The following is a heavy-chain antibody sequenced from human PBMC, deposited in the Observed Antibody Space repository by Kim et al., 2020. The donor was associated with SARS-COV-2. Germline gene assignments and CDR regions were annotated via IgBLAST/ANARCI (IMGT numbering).Heavy chain of an antibody. Sequence: SETLSLTCTVSGDSVSSSPYYWSWIRQPPGKGLEWIGCIYSSGSTNYSPSLKSRVTISLDTSKNRFSLNLSSVTAADTAVYYCAKLRITSRAFSYWGQGTLVTVSS. CDR3: AKLRITSRAFSY. CDR1: GDSVSSSPYY. CDR2: IYSSGST. D-gene: IGHD1-1*01. V-gene: IGHV4-61*01. J-gene: IGHJ4*02.